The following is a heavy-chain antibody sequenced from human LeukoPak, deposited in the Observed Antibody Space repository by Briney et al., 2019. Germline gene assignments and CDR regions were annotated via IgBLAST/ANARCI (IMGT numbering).Heavy chain of an antibody. CDR2: IYPRDSDT. CDR1: GYSFASYW. J-gene: IGHJ3*02. V-gene: IGHV5-51*01. Sequence: GESLKISCKGSGYSFASYWIGWVRQMPGKGLEWMGIIYPRDSDTKYSPSFQGQVTISADKSITTAYLQWSSLKASDTAMYYCATSFRSAFDIWGQGTMVTVSS. CDR3: ATSFRSAFDI.